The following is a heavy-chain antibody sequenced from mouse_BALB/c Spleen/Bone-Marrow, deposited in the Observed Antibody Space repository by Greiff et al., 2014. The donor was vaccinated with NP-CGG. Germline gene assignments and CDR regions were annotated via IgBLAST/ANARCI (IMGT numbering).Heavy chain of an antibody. Sequence: QVQLQQPGAELVKPGASVKLSCKASGYTFTGYWMHWVKQRPGQGLEWIGEINPSNGRTNYNEKFKSMATLTVDKSSSTAYMPLSSQTSEDSAVFYCARLIYGSRYSVDFWGPGTSVTVSS. J-gene: IGHJ4*01. CDR1: GYTFTGYW. CDR3: ARLIYGSRYSVDF. CDR2: INPSNGRT. V-gene: IGHV1S81*02. D-gene: IGHD2-1*01.